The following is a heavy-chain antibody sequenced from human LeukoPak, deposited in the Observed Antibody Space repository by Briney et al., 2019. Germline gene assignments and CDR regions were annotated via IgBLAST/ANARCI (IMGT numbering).Heavy chain of an antibody. CDR2: INHSGST. Sequence: ASETLSLTCGVYGGPFSGYYWTWIRQPPGKGLEWIGEINHSGSTNYNPSLKSRVTISIDTSKNQFSLKLNSVTAADTAVYYCARGLSDVYWGQGTLVTVSS. CDR3: ARGLSDVY. V-gene: IGHV4-34*01. J-gene: IGHJ4*02. CDR1: GGPFSGYY.